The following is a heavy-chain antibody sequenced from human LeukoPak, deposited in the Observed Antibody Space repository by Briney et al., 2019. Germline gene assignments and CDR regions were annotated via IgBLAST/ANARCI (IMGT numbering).Heavy chain of an antibody. CDR3: ARVDDSSRYYYYGMDV. Sequence: ASVKVSCKASGYTFTGYYMHWVRQAPGQGLEWMGWINPNSGGTNYAQKFQGRVTMTRDTSISTAYMELSRLRSDDTAVYYCARVDDSSRYYYYGMDVWGQGTTVTVSS. D-gene: IGHD6-6*01. J-gene: IGHJ6*02. V-gene: IGHV1-2*02. CDR2: INPNSGGT. CDR1: GYTFTGYY.